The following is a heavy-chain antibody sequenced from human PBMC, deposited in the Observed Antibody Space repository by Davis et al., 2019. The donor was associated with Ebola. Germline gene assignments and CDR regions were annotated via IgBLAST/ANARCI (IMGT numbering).Heavy chain of an antibody. J-gene: IGHJ5*02. CDR2: IIPILGIA. CDR3: ARQTTVTTFGFDP. V-gene: IGHV1-69*04. Sequence: SVKVSCKASGGTFSSYAISWVRQAPGQGLEWMGRIIPILGIANYAQKFQGRVTITADKSTSTAYMELSSLRSEDTAVYYCARQTTVTTFGFDPWGQGTLVTVSP. D-gene: IGHD4-17*01. CDR1: GGTFSSYA.